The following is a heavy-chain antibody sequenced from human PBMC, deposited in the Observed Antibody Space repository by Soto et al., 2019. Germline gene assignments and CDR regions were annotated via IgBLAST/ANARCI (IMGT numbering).Heavy chain of an antibody. CDR1: GFTFSSYS. V-gene: IGHV3-21*01. D-gene: IGHD2-21*02. Sequence: GSLRLSCAASGFTFSSYSMNWVRQAPGKGLEWASSISSSSSYIYYADSVKGRFTISRDNAKNSLYLQMNSLRAEDTAVYYCARGLDCGGDCSAYWGQGTLVTVS. CDR2: ISSSSSYI. J-gene: IGHJ4*02. CDR3: ARGLDCGGDCSAY.